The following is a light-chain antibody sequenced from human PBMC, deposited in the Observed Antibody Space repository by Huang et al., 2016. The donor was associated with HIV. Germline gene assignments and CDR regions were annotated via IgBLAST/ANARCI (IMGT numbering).Light chain of an antibody. CDR2: GAS. V-gene: IGKV1-9*01. CDR3: QQVDSYPRT. CDR1: RDIKTY. Sequence: IQLTQSPSSLSASVGDRVTITCRASRDIKTYLAWFHQRPGRAPKFLIFGASFLESGVASRFSGSGCGTEFTLAMNRLQPEDFGPYYCQQVDSYPRTFGKETNVDVK. J-gene: IGKJ1*01.